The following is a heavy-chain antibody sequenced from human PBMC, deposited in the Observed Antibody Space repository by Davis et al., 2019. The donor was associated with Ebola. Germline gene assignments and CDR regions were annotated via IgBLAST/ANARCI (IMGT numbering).Heavy chain of an antibody. Sequence: ASVKVSCKASGYTFTGYYMHWVRQAPGQGLEWMGWINPNSGGTNYAQKFQGWVTMTRDTSISTAYMELSRLRSDDTAVYYCARYAGSIAALEIWYNWNDRGLYFDYWGQGTLVTVSS. D-gene: IGHD1-20*01. CDR1: GYTFTGYY. CDR3: ARYAGSIAALEIWYNWNDRGLYFDY. J-gene: IGHJ4*02. CDR2: INPNSGGT. V-gene: IGHV1-2*04.